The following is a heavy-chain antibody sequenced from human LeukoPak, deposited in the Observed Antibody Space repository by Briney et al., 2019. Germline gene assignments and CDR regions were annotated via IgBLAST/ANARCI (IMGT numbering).Heavy chain of an antibody. V-gene: IGHV3-21*01. Sequence: GGTLRLSCAASGFTFSSYSMNWVRQAPAKGLEWVSSISSSSSYIDYADSVKGRFTIARDNAKNSLYRQMNSLRAEDTAVYYCARDSGYEALDYWGQGTLVTVSS. CDR1: GFTFSSYS. CDR3: ARDSGYEALDY. CDR2: ISSSSSYI. D-gene: IGHD5-12*01. J-gene: IGHJ4*02.